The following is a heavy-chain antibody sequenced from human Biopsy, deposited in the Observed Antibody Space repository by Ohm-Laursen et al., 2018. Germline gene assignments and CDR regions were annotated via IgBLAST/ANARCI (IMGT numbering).Heavy chain of an antibody. V-gene: IGHV4-59*07. CDR2: VYNGGIT. D-gene: IGHD3-16*01. CDR3: AASPSYMIFDF. J-gene: IGHJ4*02. CDR1: GGSIISYY. Sequence: SDTLSLTCSVSGGSIISYYWTWIRQPPGKGLEWIGHVYNGGITNYNPSLKSRVTISKDTSKNQFSLQVNSVTAADRAVYYCAASPSYMIFDFWGQGTSVTVSS.